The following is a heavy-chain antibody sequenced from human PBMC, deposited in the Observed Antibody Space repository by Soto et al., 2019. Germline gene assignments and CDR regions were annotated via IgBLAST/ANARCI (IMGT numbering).Heavy chain of an antibody. V-gene: IGHV3-23*01. J-gene: IGHJ4*02. CDR3: AKRFTLFAEVKLSPDFDS. Sequence: EVQLLESGGGLVQPEGSLRLSCAASGFTFSSHAMSWVRQAPGKGLEWVSAISYSGSNTYYTDSVKGRFTISRDNSKNTLYLQMNSLRVEDTAIYYWAKRFTLFAEVKLSPDFDSWGQGPRVTVSS. CDR2: ISYSGSNT. D-gene: IGHD3-3*01. CDR1: GFTFSSHA.